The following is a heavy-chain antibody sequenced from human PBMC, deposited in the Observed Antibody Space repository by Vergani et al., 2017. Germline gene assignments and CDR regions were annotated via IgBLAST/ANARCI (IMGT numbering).Heavy chain of an antibody. D-gene: IGHD3-22*01. CDR3: ASGSYYYDSSGYPR. CDR1: GFTFCSYA. J-gene: IGHJ4*02. V-gene: IGHV3-30-3*01. CDR2: ISYDGSNK. Sequence: QVQLVESGGGVVQPGRSLRLSCAASGFTFCSYAMHWVRQAPGKGLEWVAVISYDGSNKYYADSVKGRFTISRDNSKNTLYLQMNSLRAEDTAVYYCASGSYYYDSSGYPRWGQGTLVTVSS.